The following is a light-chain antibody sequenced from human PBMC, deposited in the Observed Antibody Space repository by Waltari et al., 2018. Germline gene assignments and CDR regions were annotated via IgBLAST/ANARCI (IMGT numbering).Light chain of an antibody. CDR1: IPNTGNHY. Sequence: QSVLTQPPSVSAAPGQRVTIPCPGGIPNTGNHYFSLYRKFPGTAPKLLIYEDSGRPSGIPGRFSGSKSGTSATLDITGLQAGDEADYYCGTWDSSLSGAVFGGGTHLTVL. CDR2: EDS. V-gene: IGLV1-51*02. J-gene: IGLJ7*01. CDR3: GTWDSSLSGAV.